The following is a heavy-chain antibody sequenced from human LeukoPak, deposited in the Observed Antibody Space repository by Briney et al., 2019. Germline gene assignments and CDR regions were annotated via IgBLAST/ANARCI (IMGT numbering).Heavy chain of an antibody. Sequence: GESLKIFCKGSGFSFTSYWFGWVRQMPGKGLEWMGLIYPAGSDTRYSPSFQGQVTISADRSISTAYLQWSSLKASDTAMYYCARFWTGYSDYWGQGTLVTVSS. CDR1: GFSFTSYW. V-gene: IGHV5-51*01. J-gene: IGHJ4*02. CDR3: ARFWTGYSDY. D-gene: IGHD3/OR15-3a*01. CDR2: IYPAGSDT.